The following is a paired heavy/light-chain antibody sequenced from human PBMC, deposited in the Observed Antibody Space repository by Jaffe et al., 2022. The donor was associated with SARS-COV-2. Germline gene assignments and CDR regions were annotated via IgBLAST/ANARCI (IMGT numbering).Heavy chain of an antibody. D-gene: IGHD2-15*01. CDR1: GGSFSGYY. J-gene: IGHJ3*02. CDR3: AREGRNVVVVAATRGNFDI. Sequence: QVQLQQWGAGLLKPSETLSLTCAVYGGSFSGYYWSWIRQPPGKGLEWIGEINHSGSTNYNPSLKSRVTISVDTSKNQFSLKLSSVTAADTAVYYCAREGRNVVVVAATRGNFDIWGQGTMVTVSS. V-gene: IGHV4-34*01. CDR2: INHSGST.
Light chain of an antibody. CDR2: AAS. CDR1: QGISSY. Sequence: VIWMTQSPSLLSASTGDRVTISCRMSQGISSYLAWYQQKPGKAPELLIYAASTLQSGVPSRFSGSGSGTDFTLTISCLQSEDFATYYCQQYYSFPRTFGQGTKVEIK. CDR3: QQYYSFPRT. V-gene: IGKV1D-8*01. J-gene: IGKJ1*01.